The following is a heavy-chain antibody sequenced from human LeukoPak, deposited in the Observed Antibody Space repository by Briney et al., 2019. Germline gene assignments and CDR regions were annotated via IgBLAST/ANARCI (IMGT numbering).Heavy chain of an antibody. CDR2: IYPGDSDT. V-gene: IGHV5-51*01. J-gene: IGHJ4*02. CDR1: GYSLTSYW. CDR3: ARRGEAMDPFDY. D-gene: IGHD5-18*01. Sequence: GASLKISCKASGYSLTSYWIGWVRPMPGKGLEWMGIIYPGDSDTRYSPSFQGQVTISADKSINTAYLQWSSLKASDTAIYYCARRGEAMDPFDYWGQGTLVTVSS.